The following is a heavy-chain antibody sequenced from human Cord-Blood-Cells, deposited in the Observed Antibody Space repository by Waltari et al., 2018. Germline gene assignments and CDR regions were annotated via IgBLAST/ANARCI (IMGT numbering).Heavy chain of an antibody. V-gene: IGHV1-8*01. J-gene: IGHJ4*02. CDR1: GYTFTSYD. CDR3: AASITIFGVVPDY. D-gene: IGHD3-3*01. Sequence: QVQLVQSGAEVKKPGASVKVSCKASGYTFTSYDINWVRQATGQGLEWMGWMNPNSGNTGYAQKFQGRVTMTRNTAISTAYMELSSMRSEDTAVYYCAASITIFGVVPDYWGQGTLVTVSS. CDR2: MNPNSGNT.